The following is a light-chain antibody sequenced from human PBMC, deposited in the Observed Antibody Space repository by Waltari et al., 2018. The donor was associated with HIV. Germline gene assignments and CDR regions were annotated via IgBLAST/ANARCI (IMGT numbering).Light chain of an antibody. CDR3: QSYDSSLSGWV. CDR1: SSNIGAGYD. Sequence: QSVLTQPPSVSGAPGQRVTISCTGSSSNIGAGYDVHWYQQLPGTAPKLLIYGNGNRPSGVPDRFSGSKSGTSASLAITGLQAEDEADYYCQSYDSSLSGWVFGGGTKLTVL. V-gene: IGLV1-40*01. J-gene: IGLJ3*02. CDR2: GNG.